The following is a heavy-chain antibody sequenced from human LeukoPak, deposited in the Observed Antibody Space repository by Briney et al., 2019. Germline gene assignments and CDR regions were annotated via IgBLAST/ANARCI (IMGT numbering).Heavy chain of an antibody. Sequence: GGSLKISCKGSGYTFTSYWIGWVRQMPGKGLEWMGIIYPGDSDTRYSPSLQGQVTISVDTSIGTAYLQWSSLKASDTAIYYCARQNDFRLDYWGQGTLVTVSS. CDR3: ARQNDFRLDY. CDR2: IYPGDSDT. D-gene: IGHD3-3*01. CDR1: GYTFTSYW. V-gene: IGHV5-51*01. J-gene: IGHJ4*02.